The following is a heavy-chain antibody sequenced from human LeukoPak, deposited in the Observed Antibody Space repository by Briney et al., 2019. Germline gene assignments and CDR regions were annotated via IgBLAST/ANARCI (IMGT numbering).Heavy chain of an antibody. CDR1: RGPINSGDYF. J-gene: IGHJ1*01. CDR2: IYTTGDT. CDR3: ARETHDFRLLNGREWSGEYFQL. V-gene: IGHV4-61*02. Sequence: SETLSLTCTVSRGPINSGDYFWSWIRQSAGKGLEWIGRIYTTGDTSYNPSLKSRVTISLDTSKNQFSLKLKSVTAADTAVYYYARETHDFRLLNGREWSGEYFQLWGQGTLVTVSS. D-gene: IGHD3-3*01.